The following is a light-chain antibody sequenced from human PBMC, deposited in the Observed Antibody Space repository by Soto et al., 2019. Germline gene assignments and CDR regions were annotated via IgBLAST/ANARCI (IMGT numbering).Light chain of an antibody. V-gene: IGLV1-51*01. CDR1: TSNIGGSF. CDR3: GTWDNILSAVV. Sequence: QSVLTQPPSVSAAPGQKVTISCSGSTSNIGGSFVSWYQQLPGTAPKLLIYDNNKRPSGIPDRFSGSKSGTSATLGITGLQTGDEADYYCGTWDNILSAVVFGGGTQLTVL. J-gene: IGLJ2*01. CDR2: DNN.